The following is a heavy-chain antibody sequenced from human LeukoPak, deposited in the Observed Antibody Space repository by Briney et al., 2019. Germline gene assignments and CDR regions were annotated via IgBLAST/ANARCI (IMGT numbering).Heavy chain of an antibody. CDR3: ARGTYSSGYYHYYYYGMDV. J-gene: IGHJ6*02. CDR2: IYYSGST. CDR1: GGSVSSGSYY. Sequence: NASETLSLTCTVSGGSVSSGSYYWSWIRQPPGKGLEWIGYIYYSGSTNYNPSLKSRVTISVDTSKNQFSLKLSSVTAAGTAVYYCARGTYSSGYYHYYYYGMDVWGQGTTVTVSS. V-gene: IGHV4-61*01. D-gene: IGHD3-22*01.